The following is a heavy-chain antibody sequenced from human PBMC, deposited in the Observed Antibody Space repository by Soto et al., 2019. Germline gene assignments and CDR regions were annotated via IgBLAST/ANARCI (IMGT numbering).Heavy chain of an antibody. D-gene: IGHD6-19*01. CDR1: GGSFSGYY. CDR3: ARGPPRLAVDGTDY. J-gene: IGHJ4*02. V-gene: IGHV4-34*01. CDR2: INHSGST. Sequence: QVQLQQWGAGLLKPSETLSLTCDVYGGSFSGYYWSWIRQPPGKGLEWIGEINHSGSTNYNPSLKSRVTIAVDTSKNQFSLKLSSVTAADTAVYYWARGPPRLAVDGTDYWGQGTLVTVSS.